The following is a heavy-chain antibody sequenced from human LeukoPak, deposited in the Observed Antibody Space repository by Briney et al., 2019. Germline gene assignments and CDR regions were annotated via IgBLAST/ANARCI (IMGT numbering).Heavy chain of an antibody. CDR3: ARGGGDYGDWGAFDI. CDR1: GGSFSGYY. D-gene: IGHD4-17*01. J-gene: IGHJ3*02. CDR2: IYHSGST. Sequence: SETLSLTCAVYGGSFSGYYWNWIRQPPGKGLEWIGEIYHSGSTNYNPSLKSRVTISVDKSKNQFSLKLSSVTAADTAVYYCARGGGDYGDWGAFDIWGQGTMVTVSS. V-gene: IGHV4-34*01.